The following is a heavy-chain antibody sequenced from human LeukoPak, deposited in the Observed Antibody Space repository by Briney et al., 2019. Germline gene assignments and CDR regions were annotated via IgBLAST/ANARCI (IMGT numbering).Heavy chain of an antibody. CDR3: AKDTNWNDISQAYYFDY. J-gene: IGHJ4*02. CDR2: ISYDVGKK. D-gene: IGHD1-1*01. Sequence: GGSLRLSCAASGFTFSSYGMHWVRQAPGKGLEWVAVISYDVGKKYYADSVKGRFTISRDNSKNTLYLQMNSLRAEDTAVYYCAKDTNWNDISQAYYFDYWGQGTLVTVSS. V-gene: IGHV3-30*18. CDR1: GFTFSSYG.